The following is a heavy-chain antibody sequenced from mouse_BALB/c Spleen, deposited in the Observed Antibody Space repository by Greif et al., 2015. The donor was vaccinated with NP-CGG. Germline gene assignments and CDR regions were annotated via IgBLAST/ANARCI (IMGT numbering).Heavy chain of an antibody. D-gene: IGHD3-1*01. J-gene: IGHJ3*01. Sequence: QVQLQQSGPELVKPGASVRISCKASGYTFTDYYIHWVRQRPGQGLEWIGWIYPGNVNSYYIGNFKDKATLTADKSSSTAYMHLSSLTSEDSAVYFCARRGAPRAAAWFAYWGQGTLVTVSA. CDR1: GYTFTDYY. CDR2: IYPGNVNS. CDR3: ARRGAPRAAAWFAY. V-gene: IGHV1S56*01.